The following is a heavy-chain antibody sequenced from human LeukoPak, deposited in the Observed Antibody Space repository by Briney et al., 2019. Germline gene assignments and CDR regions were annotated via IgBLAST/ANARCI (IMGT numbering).Heavy chain of an antibody. CDR2: ISAYNGNT. CDR3: AVSQLELSAYGMDV. D-gene: IGHD1-1*01. J-gene: IGHJ6*02. Sequence: GASVKVSCKASGYTFTSYGISWVRQAPGQGLEWMGWISAYNGNTNYAQKLQGRVTMTTDTSTSTAYMELRSLRSDDTAVYYCAVSQLELSAYGMDVWGQGTTVTVSS. V-gene: IGHV1-18*01. CDR1: GYTFTSYG.